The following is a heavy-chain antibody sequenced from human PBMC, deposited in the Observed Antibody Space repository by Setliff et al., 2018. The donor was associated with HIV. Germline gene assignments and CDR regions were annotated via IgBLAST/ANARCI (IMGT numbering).Heavy chain of an antibody. CDR3: ARDEVTLWFGEGLAGYNWFDP. CDR2: IIPILGIA. V-gene: IGHV1-69*10. J-gene: IGHJ5*02. D-gene: IGHD3-10*01. CDR1: GGTFSSYA. Sequence: GASVKVSCKASGGTFSSYAISWVRQAPGQGLEWMGGIIPILGIANYAQKFQGRVTITADKSTSTAYMELSSLRSEDTAVYYCARDEVTLWFGEGLAGYNWFDPWGQGTLVTVSS.